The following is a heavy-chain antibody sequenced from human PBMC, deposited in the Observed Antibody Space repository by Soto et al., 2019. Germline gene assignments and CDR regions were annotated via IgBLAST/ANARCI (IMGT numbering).Heavy chain of an antibody. J-gene: IGHJ6*02. CDR2: ISYDGSNK. V-gene: IGHV3-30*18. D-gene: IGHD6-19*01. CDR1: GFTFSSYG. CDR3: AKDRDSSGWFSGYYYGVDV. Sequence: GGSLRLSCAASGFTFSSYGMHWVRQAPGKGLEWAALISYDGSNKYYADSVKGRFTISRDNSKNTLSLQVSSLRPEDTAVYYCAKDRDSSGWFSGYYYGVDVWGQGTTVTVSS.